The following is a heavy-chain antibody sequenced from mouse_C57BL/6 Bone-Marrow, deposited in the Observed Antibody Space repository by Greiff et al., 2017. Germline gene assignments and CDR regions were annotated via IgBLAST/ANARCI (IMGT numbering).Heavy chain of an antibody. CDR3: ARRPYFDY. CDR2: ISSGSSTI. V-gene: IGHV5-17*01. Sequence: DVMLVESGGGLVKPGGSLKLSCAASGFTFSDYGMHWVRQAPEKGLEWVAYISSGSSTIFYADTVKGRFTISRDNAKNTLFLQMTSLRSEDTAMYYCARRPYFDYWGQGTTLTVSS. CDR1: GFTFSDYG. J-gene: IGHJ2*01.